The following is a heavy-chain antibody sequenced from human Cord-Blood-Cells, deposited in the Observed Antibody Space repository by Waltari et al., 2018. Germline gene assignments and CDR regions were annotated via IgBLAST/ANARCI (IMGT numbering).Heavy chain of an antibody. V-gene: IGHV1-69*01. J-gene: IGHJ4*02. D-gene: IGHD2-2*01. Sequence: QVQLVQSGAEGKKPGSSVKVSCKASGGTFSSYVISWVRQAPGQGLEWRGGIIPIFGTANYAQKFQGRVTITADESTSTAYMELSSLRSEDTAVYYCARGSTIVVVPAAPYFDYWGQGTLVTVSS. CDR2: IIPIFGTA. CDR3: ARGSTIVVVPAAPYFDY. CDR1: GGTFSSYV.